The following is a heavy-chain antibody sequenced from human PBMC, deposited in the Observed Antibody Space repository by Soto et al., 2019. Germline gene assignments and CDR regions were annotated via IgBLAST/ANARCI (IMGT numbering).Heavy chain of an antibody. V-gene: IGHV1-2*04. Sequence: ASVKVSCKASGYMFTGYYIHWVRQAPGQGLEWMGWINPNSGGTKYAQKFQGWVTMTGDTSISTVYLELSRLTSDDTAVYYCAREGDYDFWSGYPRRYNWFDPWGQGTLVTVS. CDR2: INPNSGGT. D-gene: IGHD3-3*01. CDR1: GYMFTGYY. J-gene: IGHJ5*02. CDR3: AREGDYDFWSGYPRRYNWFDP.